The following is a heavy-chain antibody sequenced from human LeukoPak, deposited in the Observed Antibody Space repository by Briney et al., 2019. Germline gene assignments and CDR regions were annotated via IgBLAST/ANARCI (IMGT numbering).Heavy chain of an antibody. J-gene: IGHJ4*02. CDR2: IRYDGNNE. Sequence: GGSLRLSCAASGFTFSSYGIHWVRQTPGKGLEWVTFIRYDGNNEYYADSVKGRFTISRDNSKNAVYLQMNSLRAEDTAIYYCAKAGASSGWNWGQGTLVTVSS. V-gene: IGHV3-30*02. CDR3: AKAGASSGWN. D-gene: IGHD6-19*01. CDR1: GFTFSSYG.